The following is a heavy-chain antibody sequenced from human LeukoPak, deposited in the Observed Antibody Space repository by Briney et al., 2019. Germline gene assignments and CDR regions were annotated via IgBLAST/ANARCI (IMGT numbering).Heavy chain of an antibody. CDR2: ISGSSGST. CDR1: GFTFSSSA. D-gene: IGHD3-22*01. CDR3: AKARLVVSSPSDAFDI. V-gene: IGHV3-23*01. Sequence: PGGSLRLSCAASGFTFSSSAMSWVRQAPGKGLEWVSTISGSSGSTYYADSVKGRFTISRDNSKNTLYLQMKSLRAEDTAVYYCAKARLVVSSPSDAFDIWGQGTMVTASS. J-gene: IGHJ3*02.